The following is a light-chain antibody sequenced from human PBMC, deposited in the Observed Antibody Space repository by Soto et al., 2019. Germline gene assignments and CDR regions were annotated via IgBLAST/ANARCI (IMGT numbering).Light chain of an antibody. J-gene: IGLJ2*01. CDR1: SSDVGGYNY. Sequence: QSALTQPPSASGSPGQSVTISCTGTSSDVGGYNYVSWYQQHPGKAPKLMIYEVSKRPSGVPDRFSGSKSGNTAALTVSELQAEDEADYYCSSYAGSKALFGGGTKLTVL. CDR3: SSYAGSKAL. V-gene: IGLV2-8*01. CDR2: EVS.